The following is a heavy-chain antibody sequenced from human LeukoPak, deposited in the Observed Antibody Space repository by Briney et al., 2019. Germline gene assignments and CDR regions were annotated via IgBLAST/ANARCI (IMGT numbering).Heavy chain of an antibody. J-gene: IGHJ4*02. Sequence: ASVKVSCKASGYTFTSYDINWVRQAPGQEFEWMGWMSPSTGNTGYAQKFQGRVTMTRYTSVSTAYMELSSLRSEDTAVYYCVGGAPNWGFDFWGQGTLVTVSS. D-gene: IGHD7-27*01. CDR1: GYTFTSYD. CDR3: VGGAPNWGFDF. V-gene: IGHV1-8*01. CDR2: MSPSTGNT.